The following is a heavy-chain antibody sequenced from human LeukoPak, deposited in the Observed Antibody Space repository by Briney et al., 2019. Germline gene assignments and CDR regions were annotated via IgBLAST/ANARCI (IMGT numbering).Heavy chain of an antibody. CDR3: AREEEKWFDP. Sequence: GASVKVSCKASGYTFTGYYMHWVRQAPGQGLEWMGWINPNSGGTNYAQKFQGRVTMTTDTSTSTAYMELRSLRSDDTAVYYCAREEEKWFDPWGQGTLVTVSS. V-gene: IGHV1-2*02. CDR1: GYTFTGYY. J-gene: IGHJ5*02. CDR2: INPNSGGT.